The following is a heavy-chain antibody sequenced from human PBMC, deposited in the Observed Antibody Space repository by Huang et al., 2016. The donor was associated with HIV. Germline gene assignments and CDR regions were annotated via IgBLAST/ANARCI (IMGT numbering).Heavy chain of an antibody. CDR3: VRHRPNYDFWSGYYPYFDD. CDR2: MYNSGST. J-gene: IGHJ4*02. Sequence: QVQLQESGRGLVKPSETLSLTCTVSGGSISSSFYYWGWIRQSPGKGLELSGSMYNSGSTYYNPSLKSRVTISADTSNSQFSLKLTSVTAADSAVYYCVRHRPNYDFWSGYYPYFDDWGQGTLVTVSS. V-gene: IGHV4-39*01. CDR1: GGSISSSFYY. D-gene: IGHD3-3*01.